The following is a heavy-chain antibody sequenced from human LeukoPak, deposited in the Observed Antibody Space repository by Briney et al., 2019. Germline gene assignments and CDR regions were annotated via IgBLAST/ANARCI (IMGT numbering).Heavy chain of an antibody. CDR3: AQGWSSGWYVED. CDR2: ISWNSGSI. J-gene: IGHJ4*02. Sequence: GGSLRLSCAASGFTFDDYAMHWVRQAPGRGLEWVSGISWNSGSIVYAESVKGRFNISRDNAKNSPYLQMKSLRAEDTALYYCAQGWSSGWYVEDWGQGTLVTVSS. V-gene: IGHV3-9*01. CDR1: GFTFDDYA. D-gene: IGHD6-19*01.